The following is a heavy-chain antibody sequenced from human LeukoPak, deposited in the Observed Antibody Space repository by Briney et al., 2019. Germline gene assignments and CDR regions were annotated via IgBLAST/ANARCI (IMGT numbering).Heavy chain of an antibody. J-gene: IGHJ3*02. Sequence: GGSLRLSCTVSGFTFTEYAMSWVRQAPGKGLEWVSGISRSGAYTYYAGSVKGRFTIYRDTSQNTLFLQLNSLRAGDTAVYYCAKRGFYDSSGYYYDALDIWGQGTWVTVSS. CDR2: ISRSGAYT. D-gene: IGHD3-22*01. CDR1: GFTFTEYA. CDR3: AKRGFYDSSGYYYDALDI. V-gene: IGHV3-23*01.